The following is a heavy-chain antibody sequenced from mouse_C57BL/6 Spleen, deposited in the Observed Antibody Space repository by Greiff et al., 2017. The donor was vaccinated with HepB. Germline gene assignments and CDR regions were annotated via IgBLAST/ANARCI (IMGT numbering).Heavy chain of an antibody. D-gene: IGHD1-1*01. J-gene: IGHJ2*01. V-gene: IGHV1-26*01. CDR1: GYTFTDYY. Sequence: VQLQQSGPELVKPGASVKISCKASGYTFTDYYMNWVKQSHGKSLEWIGDINPNNGGTSYNQKFKGKATLTVDKSSSTAYMELRRLTSEDSAVYYCAREGGYGSFDYWGQGTTLTVSS. CDR3: AREGGYGSFDY. CDR2: INPNNGGT.